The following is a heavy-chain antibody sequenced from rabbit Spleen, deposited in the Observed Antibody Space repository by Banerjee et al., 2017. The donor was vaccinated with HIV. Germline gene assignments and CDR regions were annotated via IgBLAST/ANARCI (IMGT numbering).Heavy chain of an antibody. CDR2: IYAGDGST. CDR3: ARDTGSSFSSYGMDL. V-gene: IGHV1S45*01. Sequence: QEQLEESGGDLVKPGASLTLTCTASGFSFSSSAYMCWVRQAPGKGLEWIACIYAGDGSTDYTNWVNGRFTISKTSSTVDLKMTSLTAADTATYFCARDTGSSFSSYGMDLWGPGTLVTVS. D-gene: IGHD8-1*01. CDR1: GFSFSSSAY. J-gene: IGHJ6*01.